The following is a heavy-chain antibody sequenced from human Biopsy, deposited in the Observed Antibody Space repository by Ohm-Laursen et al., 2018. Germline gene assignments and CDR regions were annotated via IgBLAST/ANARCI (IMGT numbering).Heavy chain of an antibody. CDR1: GFTFSDHG. Sequence: SLRLSCTASGFTFSDHGMNWVRQAPGKGLEWVSGLTWNGGTTGYADSVKGRFTISRDNSKNTLYLQMNSLRVEDTAVYYCAKDWTSQYYYDSMDDYWGQGTLVTVSS. V-gene: IGHV3-20*04. CDR2: LTWNGGTT. CDR3: AKDWTSQYYYDSMDDY. D-gene: IGHD3-22*01. J-gene: IGHJ4*02.